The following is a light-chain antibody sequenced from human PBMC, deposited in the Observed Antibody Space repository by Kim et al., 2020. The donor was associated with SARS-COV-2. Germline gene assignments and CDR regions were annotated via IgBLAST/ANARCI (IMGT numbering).Light chain of an antibody. V-gene: IGKV3-15*01. CDR2: GAS. CDR3: QQYNNWLT. Sequence: SVSPGERATLSCRASQSVRSDLAWYQQKPGQAPRLLVYGASTRATGIPARFSGSGSGTEFTLTISSLQSEDFAVYYCQQYNNWLTFGGGTKVEIK. J-gene: IGKJ4*01. CDR1: QSVRSD.